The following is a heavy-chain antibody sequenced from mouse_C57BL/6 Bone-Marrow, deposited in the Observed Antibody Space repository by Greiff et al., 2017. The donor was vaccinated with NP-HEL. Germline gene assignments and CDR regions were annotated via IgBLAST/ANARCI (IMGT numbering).Heavy chain of an antibody. D-gene: IGHD1-1*01. V-gene: IGHV5-6*01. Sequence: EVNVVESGGDLVKPGGSLKLSCAASGFTFSSYGMSWVRQTPDKRLEWVATISSGGSYTYYPDSVKGRFTISRDNAKNTLYLQMSSLKSEDTAMYYCARQEVYYYGSSYWGQGTTLTVSS. J-gene: IGHJ2*01. CDR3: ARQEVYYYGSSY. CDR2: ISSGGSYT. CDR1: GFTFSSYG.